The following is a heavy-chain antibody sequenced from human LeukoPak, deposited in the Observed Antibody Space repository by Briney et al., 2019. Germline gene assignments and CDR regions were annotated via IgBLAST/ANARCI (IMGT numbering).Heavy chain of an antibody. CDR1: GFTFSHYD. CDR3: ARGYYYDSSGPNIPFDL. D-gene: IGHD3-22*01. V-gene: IGHV3-30*02. CDR2: IHNDGINK. J-gene: IGHJ5*02. Sequence: PGGSLRLSCATSGFTFSHYDMHWVRQAPGKGLEWVTLIHNDGINKYYADSVKGRFTISRDNAKNTLYLQMNSLRAEDTAVYYCARGYYYDSSGPNIPFDLWGQGTLVTVSS.